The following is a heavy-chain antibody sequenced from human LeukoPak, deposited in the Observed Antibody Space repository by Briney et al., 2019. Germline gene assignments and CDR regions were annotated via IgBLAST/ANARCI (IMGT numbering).Heavy chain of an antibody. J-gene: IGHJ4*02. CDR2: IYYSGST. D-gene: IGHD3-22*01. Sequence: NSSETLSLTCTVSGGSISSYYWSWIRQPPGKGLEWIGYIYYSGSTNYNPSLKSRVTISVDTSKNQFSPKLSSVTAADTAVYYCARYYYDSSGYYRYYFDYWGQGTLVTVSS. CDR1: GGSISSYY. CDR3: ARYYYDSSGYYRYYFDY. V-gene: IGHV4-59*08.